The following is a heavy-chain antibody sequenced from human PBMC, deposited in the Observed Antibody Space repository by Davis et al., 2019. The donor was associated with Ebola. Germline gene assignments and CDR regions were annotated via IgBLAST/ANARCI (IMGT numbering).Heavy chain of an antibody. D-gene: IGHD3-22*01. J-gene: IGHJ2*01. CDR1: GYTFTKYW. CDR2: IYPGDSTT. Sequence: GGSLRLSCQASGYTFTKYWIGWVRQLPGRGLEWMGIIYPGDSTTTYSPSSQGQVTLSVDKSITTAYLQWSSLKASDTAMYYCTRQGYYDSSRSFDIWGRGTLVTVSS. V-gene: IGHV5-51*01. CDR3: TRQGYYDSSRSFDI.